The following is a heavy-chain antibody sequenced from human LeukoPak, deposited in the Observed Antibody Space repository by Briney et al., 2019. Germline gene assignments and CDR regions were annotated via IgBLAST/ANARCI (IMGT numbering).Heavy chain of an antibody. J-gene: IGHJ4*02. CDR3: ASVPFNWNSVEDY. CDR1: GFTCSSYS. V-gene: IGHV3-21*01. Sequence: TGGSLRLSCAASGFTCSSYSMNWVRQAPGKGLEWVSSISSSSSYIYYADSVKGRFTISRDNAKNSLYLQMNSLRAEDTAVYYCASVPFNWNSVEDYWGQGTLVTVSS. D-gene: IGHD1-1*01. CDR2: ISSSSSYI.